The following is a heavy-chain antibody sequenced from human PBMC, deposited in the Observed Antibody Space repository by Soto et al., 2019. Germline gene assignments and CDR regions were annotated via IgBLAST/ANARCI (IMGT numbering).Heavy chain of an antibody. V-gene: IGHV4-34*01. Sequence: SETLSLTCAVYGASFIGYQWTWIRQTPGKGLEWIGEINDSGNINYNPSLKSRVTISLDTPKKQISLKLSSVTAADSAVYYCARGLIVWFGELSRRRGHYYYMDVWGKGTTVTVSS. CDR3: ARGLIVWFGELSRRRGHYYYMDV. J-gene: IGHJ6*03. D-gene: IGHD3-10*01. CDR1: GASFIGYQ. CDR2: INDSGNI.